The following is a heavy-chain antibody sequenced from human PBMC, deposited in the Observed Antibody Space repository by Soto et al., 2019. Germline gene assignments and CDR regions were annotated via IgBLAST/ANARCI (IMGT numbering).Heavy chain of an antibody. Sequence: GSLRLSCAASGFTFNNYGMHWVLQAPCKGLEWVALISYDGSNTYFPDSVKGRFTISRDNSKNTLYLQMNSLRAEDTAVYYCAKENGYSSSWFEFDYWGQGTLVTVSS. CDR3: AKENGYSSSWFEFDY. V-gene: IGHV3-30*18. CDR1: GFTFNNYG. D-gene: IGHD6-13*01. CDR2: ISYDGSNT. J-gene: IGHJ4*02.